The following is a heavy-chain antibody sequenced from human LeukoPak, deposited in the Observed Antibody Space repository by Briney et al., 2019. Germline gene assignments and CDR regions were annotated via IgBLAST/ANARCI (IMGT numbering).Heavy chain of an antibody. J-gene: IGHJ4*02. CDR3: ARDRGGYSSSWYALDY. CDR1: GGSISSYY. V-gene: IGHV4-59*01. D-gene: IGHD6-13*01. Sequence: SETLSLTCTVSGGSISSYYWSWIRQPPGKGLEWIGYIYYSGSTNYNPSLKSRVTISVDTSKNQFSLKLSSVTAADTAVYYCARDRGGYSSSWYALDYWGQGTLVTVSS. CDR2: IYYSGST.